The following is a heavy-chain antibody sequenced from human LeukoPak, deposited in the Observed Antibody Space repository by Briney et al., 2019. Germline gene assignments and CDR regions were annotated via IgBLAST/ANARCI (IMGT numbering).Heavy chain of an antibody. Sequence: GGSLRLSCAASGFTFSSYAMHCVRQAPGKGLEYVSTISSNGGSTYYANSVKGRFTISRDNSKNTLYLQMGSLRAEDMAVYYCARRAVAGGFDYWGQGTLATVSS. V-gene: IGHV3-64*01. CDR1: GFTFSSYA. CDR3: ARRAVAGGFDY. CDR2: ISSNGGST. D-gene: IGHD6-19*01. J-gene: IGHJ4*02.